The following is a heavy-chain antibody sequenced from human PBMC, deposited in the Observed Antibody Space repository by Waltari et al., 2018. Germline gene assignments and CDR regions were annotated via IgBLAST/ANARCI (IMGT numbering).Heavy chain of an antibody. CDR1: GGSISSHY. CDR3: ARSVGGHSSGYYKSPIGLFDY. V-gene: IGHV4-59*11. D-gene: IGHD3-22*01. CDR2: IYYSGST. J-gene: IGHJ4*02. Sequence: QVQLQESGPGLVKPSETLSLTCTVSGGSISSHYWSWIRQPPGKGLEWIGYIYYSGSTNYNPSLKSRVTISVDTSKNQFSLKLSSVTAADTAVYYCARSVGGHSSGYYKSPIGLFDYWGQGTLVTVSS.